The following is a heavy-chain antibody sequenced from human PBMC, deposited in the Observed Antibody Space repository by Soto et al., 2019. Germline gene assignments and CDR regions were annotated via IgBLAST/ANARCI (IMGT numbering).Heavy chain of an antibody. CDR1: GDSVKSVGYY. CDR3: GRGGSSRWNPTRVAP. J-gene: IGHJ5*02. Sequence: QVHLQESAPGLVKPSETLSLTCSVSGDSVKSVGYYWTWIRQPPGKGFEWLGDIYNTGTSRFNASLRARHTISADATSNSCSVTRTSVTVADTAVYVGGRGGSSRWNPTRVAPWAHG. CDR2: IYNTGTS. V-gene: IGHV4-31*03. D-gene: IGHD6-13*01.